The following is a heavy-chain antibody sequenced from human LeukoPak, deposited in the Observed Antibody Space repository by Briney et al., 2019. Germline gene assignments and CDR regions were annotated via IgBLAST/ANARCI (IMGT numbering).Heavy chain of an antibody. J-gene: IGHJ6*02. CDR3: ARVGYYDSSGYYYLYYYYGMDV. CDR1: GYTFTSYD. V-gene: IGHV1-8*01. D-gene: IGHD3-22*01. CDR2: MNPNSGNT. Sequence: ASVKVSCKASGYTFTSYDINWVRQATGQGLEWMGWMNPNSGNTGYAQKFQGRVTMIRNTSISTAYMELSSLRSEDTAVYYCARVGYYDSSGYYYLYYYYGMDVWGQGTTVTVSS.